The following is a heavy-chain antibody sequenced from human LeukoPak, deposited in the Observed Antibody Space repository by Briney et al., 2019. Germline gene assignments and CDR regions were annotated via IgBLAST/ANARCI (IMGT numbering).Heavy chain of an antibody. D-gene: IGHD6-19*01. J-gene: IGHJ4*02. Sequence: ASVKVSCKASGYTFTSYDINWVRQATGQGLEWMGWMNPNSGNTGYAQKFQGRVTMTRNTSISTAYMELSSLRSEDTAVYYCAKDGIIAVAGTMDYWGQGTLVTVSS. V-gene: IGHV1-8*01. CDR2: MNPNSGNT. CDR3: AKDGIIAVAGTMDY. CDR1: GYTFTSYD.